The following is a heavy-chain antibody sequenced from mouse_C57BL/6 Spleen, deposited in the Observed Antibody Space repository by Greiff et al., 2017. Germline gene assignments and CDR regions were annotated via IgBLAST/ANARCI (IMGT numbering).Heavy chain of an antibody. D-gene: IGHD1-2*01. Sequence: EVQLQQSGPELVKPGASVKMSCKASGYTFTDYNMHWVKQSHGKSLEWIGYINPNNGGTSYNQKFKGKATLTVNKSSSTAYMELRSLTSEDSAVYDWARGGTASYFEGWGTGTTVTVAS. CDR2: INPNNGGT. J-gene: IGHJ1*03. CDR3: ARGGTASYFEG. V-gene: IGHV1-22*01. CDR1: GYTFTDYN.